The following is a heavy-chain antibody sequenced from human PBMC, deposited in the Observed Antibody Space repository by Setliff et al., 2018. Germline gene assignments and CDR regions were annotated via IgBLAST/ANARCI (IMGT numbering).Heavy chain of an antibody. J-gene: IGHJ5*02. CDR1: ADSISSYF. CDR3: ARGAGWWDL. Sequence: SETLSLTCNVSADSISSYFWSWIRQSPGKGLEWIGYIYYSGSTNYNPSLESRLTISVDASKKEFSLRLSSVTAADTAVYYCARGAGWWDLWGQGTLVTVSS. V-gene: IGHV4-59*08. CDR2: IYYSGST.